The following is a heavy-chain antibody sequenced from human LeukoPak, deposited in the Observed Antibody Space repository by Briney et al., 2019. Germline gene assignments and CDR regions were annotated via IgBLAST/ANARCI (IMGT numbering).Heavy chain of an antibody. CDR1: GFTFNSYD. CDR2: ISSSGYTI. Sequence: GGSLRLSCAASGFTFNSYDMNWVRQAPGKGLEWVSYISSSGYTIYYAAPVKGRFTIPRDNAEHSLYLKMNSLRAEDTAVYYCARGWGTGSSPDAFYPWGPGTPVTVSP. CDR3: ARGWGTGSSPDAFYP. V-gene: IGHV3-48*03. D-gene: IGHD6-6*01. J-gene: IGHJ5*02.